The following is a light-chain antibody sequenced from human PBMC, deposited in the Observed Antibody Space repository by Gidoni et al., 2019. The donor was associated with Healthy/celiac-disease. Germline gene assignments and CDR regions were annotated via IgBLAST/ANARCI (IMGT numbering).Light chain of an antibody. CDR3: SSYTSSSCVV. V-gene: IGLV2-14*01. CDR1: SSDVGGYNY. J-gene: IGLJ2*01. CDR2: EVS. Sequence: SALTQPASVSGSPGQSITIYCTGTSSDVGGYNYVSWYQQHPGKAPKLMIYEVSNRPSGVSNRFSGSKSGNTASLTISGLQAEDEADYYCSSYTSSSCVVFGGGTKLTVL.